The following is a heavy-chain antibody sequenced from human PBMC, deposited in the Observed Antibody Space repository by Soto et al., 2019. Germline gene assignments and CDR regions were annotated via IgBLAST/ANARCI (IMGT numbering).Heavy chain of an antibody. V-gene: IGHV4-31*03. J-gene: IGHJ5*02. D-gene: IGHD3-22*01. CDR1: GGSISSGGYY. Sequence: RSLTCTVSGGSISSGGYYWSWIRQHPGKGLEWIGYIYYSGSTYYNPSLKSRVTISVDTSKNQFSLKLSSVTAADTAVYYCARDLVVKGNNWFDPWGQGTLVTSPQ. CDR3: ARDLVVKGNNWFDP. CDR2: IYYSGST.